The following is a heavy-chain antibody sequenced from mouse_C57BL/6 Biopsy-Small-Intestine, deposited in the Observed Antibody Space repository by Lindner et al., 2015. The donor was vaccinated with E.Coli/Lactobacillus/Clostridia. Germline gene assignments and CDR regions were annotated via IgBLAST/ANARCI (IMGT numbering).Heavy chain of an antibody. CDR1: GYSFTGCY. CDR3: ARSDGYYVNGLDY. CDR2: INPGTGAI. J-gene: IGHJ4*01. Sequence: VQLQESGPELVKPGASVKISCMASGYSFTGCYMSWVKQSPEKSLEWIGEINPGTGAIVYSQKFKAKATLTVDKSSSTAYMQLKSLTSEDSGVYYCARSDGYYVNGLDYWGQGTSVTVSS. V-gene: IGHV1-42*01. D-gene: IGHD2-3*01.